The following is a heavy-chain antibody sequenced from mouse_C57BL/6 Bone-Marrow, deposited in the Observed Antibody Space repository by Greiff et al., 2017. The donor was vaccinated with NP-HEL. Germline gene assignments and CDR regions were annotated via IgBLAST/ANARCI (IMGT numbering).Heavy chain of an antibody. CDR2: ISYDGSN. CDR1: GYSITSGYY. D-gene: IGHD2-3*01. V-gene: IGHV3-6*01. J-gene: IGHJ2*01. Sequence: DVQLQESGPGLVKPSQSLSLTCSVTGYSITSGYYWNWIRQFPGNKLEWMGYISYDGSNNYNPSLKNRISITRDTSKNQFFLKLNSVTTEDTATYYCARDGYYLYFDYWGQGTTLTVSS. CDR3: ARDGYYLYFDY.